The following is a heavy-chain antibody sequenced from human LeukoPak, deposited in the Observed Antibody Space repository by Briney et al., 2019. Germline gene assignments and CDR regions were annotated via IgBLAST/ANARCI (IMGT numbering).Heavy chain of an antibody. J-gene: IGHJ4*02. CDR2: ISGGGGNT. Sequence: GSLRLSCVASGSTISCYAISCVRPPPREVLEWVSGISGGGGNTYYADSVKGRFTISRDNSKNTLVLQMNSLRAEDTAVYYCAKESLSSGWYTYCDYWGQGTLVTVSS. V-gene: IGHV3-23*01. CDR1: GSTISCYA. CDR3: AKESLSSGWYTYCDY. D-gene: IGHD6-19*01.